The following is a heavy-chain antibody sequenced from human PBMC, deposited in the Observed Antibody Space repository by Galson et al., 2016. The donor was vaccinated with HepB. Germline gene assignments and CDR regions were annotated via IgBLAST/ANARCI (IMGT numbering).Heavy chain of an antibody. CDR2: IYHTGST. V-gene: IGHV4-4*02. CDR3: ARSAAWNLSL. CDR1: GGSISSNNW. Sequence: SETLSLTCTVSGGSISSNNWYSWVRQPPEKGLEWIGEIYHTGSTNYNPSLKSRVHISMDKYKNQYSLNVTSLTAADTAVYYCARSAAWNLSLWGQGTLVTVSS. D-gene: IGHD1-1*01. J-gene: IGHJ4*02.